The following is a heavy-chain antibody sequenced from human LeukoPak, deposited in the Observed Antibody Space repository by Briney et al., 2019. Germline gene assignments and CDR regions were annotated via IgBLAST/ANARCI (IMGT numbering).Heavy chain of an antibody. J-gene: IGHJ4*02. CDR3: ARGGFGSPYDY. D-gene: IGHD3-10*01. V-gene: IGHV3-9*01. CDR1: GFTFDDYA. Sequence: PGGSLRLSCAASGFTFDDYAMHWVRQAPGKGLEWVSGISWNSGSIGYADSVKGRFTISRDNAKNSLYLQMNSLRAEDTALYYCARGGFGSPYDYWGQGTLVTVSS. CDR2: ISWNSGSI.